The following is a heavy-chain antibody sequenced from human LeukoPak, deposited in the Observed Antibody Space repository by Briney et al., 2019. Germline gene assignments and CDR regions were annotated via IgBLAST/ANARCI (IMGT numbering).Heavy chain of an antibody. CDR2: ISVSGGVR. D-gene: IGHD2/OR15-2a*01. CDR3: ARDRGYFYDQLDY. J-gene: IGHJ4*02. Sequence: GGSLRLSCVASGYPFSSYSMNWIRQAPGKGLEWVSYISVSGGVRSYADSVKGRFTISRDDARNSRYLQMNSLKDEDTAVYYCARDRGYFYDQLDYWGQGTLVTVSS. V-gene: IGHV3-48*02. CDR1: GYPFSSYS.